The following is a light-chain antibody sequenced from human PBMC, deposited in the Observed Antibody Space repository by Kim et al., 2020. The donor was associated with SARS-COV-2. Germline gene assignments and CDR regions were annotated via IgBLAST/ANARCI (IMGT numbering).Light chain of an antibody. Sequence: ALGQTVRITCQGDSLRNYYGCWYQQKPGQAPVLVIYGRNNRPSGIPDRFSGSSSGNTASLTITGAQAEDEADYYCNSRDNSANRVAFGGGTQLTVL. V-gene: IGLV3-19*01. CDR3: NSRDNSANRVA. CDR2: GRN. J-gene: IGLJ2*01. CDR1: SLRNYY.